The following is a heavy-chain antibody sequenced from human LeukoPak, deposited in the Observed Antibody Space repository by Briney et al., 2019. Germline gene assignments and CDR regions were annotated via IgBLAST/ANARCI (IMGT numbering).Heavy chain of an antibody. CDR2: ISYDGSNK. J-gene: IGHJ6*02. CDR3: AREFLSGPYGMDV. D-gene: IGHD3-10*01. Sequence: GSLRLSCAASGFTFSSYGMHWVRQAPGKGLEWVAVISYDGSNKYYADSVKGRFTISRDNSKNTLYLQMNSLRAEDTAVYYCAREFLSGPYGMDVWGQGTTVTVSS. V-gene: IGHV3-30*03. CDR1: GFTFSSYG.